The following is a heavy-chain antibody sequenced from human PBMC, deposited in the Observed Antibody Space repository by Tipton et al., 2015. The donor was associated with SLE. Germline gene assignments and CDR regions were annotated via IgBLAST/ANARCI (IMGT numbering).Heavy chain of an antibody. CDR3: ARDVGGYNTGWFPYYFDY. V-gene: IGHV1-69*01. CDR2: IIPIFGTA. CDR1: GGTFSSYT. Sequence: QLVQSGPEVKKPGSSVKVSCKASGGTFSSYTISWVRQAPGQGLEWMGGIIPIFGTANYAQKFQGRVTITADESTSTAYMQLSSLRSEDTAVYYCARDVGGYNTGWFPYYFDYWGQGTLVTVSS. D-gene: IGHD2-8*02. J-gene: IGHJ4*02.